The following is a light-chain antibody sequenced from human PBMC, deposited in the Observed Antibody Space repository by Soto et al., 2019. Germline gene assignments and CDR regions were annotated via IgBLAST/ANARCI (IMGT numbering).Light chain of an antibody. J-gene: IGKJ5*01. CDR3: QQYSKWPIT. CDR2: GIS. Sequence: EIVMTQFPATLSVSPGERVTISCRASQSVITNLAWYQQHPGQPPRLLIYGISTRATGIPARFSGSGSGTEFSLTISSLQSEDFAVYYCQQYSKWPITFGQGTRLEIK. V-gene: IGKV3-15*01. CDR1: QSVITN.